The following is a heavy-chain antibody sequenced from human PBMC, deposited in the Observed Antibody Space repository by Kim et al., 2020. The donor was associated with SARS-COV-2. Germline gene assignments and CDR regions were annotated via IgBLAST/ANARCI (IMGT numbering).Heavy chain of an antibody. Sequence: GGSLRLSCAASGFSFSDSAMHWVRQASGKGLEWVGRIRSKANSYATTYAASVKGRFTISRDDSKNAAYLQMNSPKTEETPVIYCTRFLGPTLAFWDAFD. D-gene: IGHD3-3*02. CDR1: GFSFSDSA. J-gene: IGHJ3*02. CDR3: TRFLGPTLAFWDAFD. V-gene: IGHV3-73*01. CDR2: IRSKANSYAT.